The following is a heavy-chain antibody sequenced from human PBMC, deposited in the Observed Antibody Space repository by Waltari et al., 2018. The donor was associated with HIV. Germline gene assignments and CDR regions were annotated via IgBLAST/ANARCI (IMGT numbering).Heavy chain of an antibody. J-gene: IGHJ3*02. D-gene: IGHD5-18*01. CDR3: ARRGIQLWFYAFDI. Sequence: QVQLQESGPGLVKPSQTLSLTCTVSGCPISSGSYYWSWIRQPAGKGLEWIGRIYTSGSTNYNPSLKSRVTISVDTSKNQFSLKLSSVTAADTAVYYCARRGIQLWFYAFDIWGQGTMVTVSS. V-gene: IGHV4-61*02. CDR1: GCPISSGSYY. CDR2: IYTSGST.